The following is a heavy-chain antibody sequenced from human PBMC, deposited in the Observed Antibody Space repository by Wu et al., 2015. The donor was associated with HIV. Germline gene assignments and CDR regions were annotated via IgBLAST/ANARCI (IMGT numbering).Heavy chain of an antibody. V-gene: IGHV1-69*13. CDR2: TTPMFGTT. CDR1: GGTFSNYA. D-gene: IGHD3-10*01. Sequence: QVQLVQSGAEVKKPGSSVKVSCKASGGTFSNYAISWVRQAPGQGLEWMGGTTPMFGTTNYAQKFQGRVTITSDVYTGTVYMELSSLRSEDAAIYYCARELEDPAIMVRAGFDPWGQGTLVTVSS. J-gene: IGHJ5*02. CDR3: ARELEDPAIMVRAGFDP.